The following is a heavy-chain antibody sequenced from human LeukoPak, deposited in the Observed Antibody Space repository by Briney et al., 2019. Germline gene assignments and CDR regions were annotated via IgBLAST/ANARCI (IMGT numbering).Heavy chain of an antibody. V-gene: IGHV3-7*01. D-gene: IGHD3-16*01. Sequence: PGGSLRLSCAASGFTFSSYWMSWVRQAPGKGLEWVANIKRDGGEKYYVDSVKGRFTISRDNAKNSLYLQMNSLRAEDTAVYYCARDFWGSSFDYWGQGTLVTVSS. CDR1: GFTFSSYW. J-gene: IGHJ4*02. CDR2: IKRDGGEK. CDR3: ARDFWGSSFDY.